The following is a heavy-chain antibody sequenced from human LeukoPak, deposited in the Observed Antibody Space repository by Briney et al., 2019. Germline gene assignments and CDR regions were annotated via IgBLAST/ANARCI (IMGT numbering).Heavy chain of an antibody. J-gene: IGHJ4*02. V-gene: IGHV3-7*01. CDR2: IKPDGSEK. CDR3: ARYNYYAGSGHLY. Sequence: GGSLRLSCAASGFTFSSYWMTWVRQAPGKGLEWVANIKPDGSEKKYVDSVKGRFTISRDNAKNSLYLQMDSLRAEDTAVYYCARYNYYAGSGHLYWGQGTLVTVSS. CDR1: GFTFSSYW. D-gene: IGHD3-22*01.